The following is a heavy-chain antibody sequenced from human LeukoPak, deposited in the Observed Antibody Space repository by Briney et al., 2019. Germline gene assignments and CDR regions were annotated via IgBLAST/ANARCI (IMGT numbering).Heavy chain of an antibody. D-gene: IGHD5-18*01. CDR3: ARDRVDTAMVTPFWYFDL. Sequence: SETLSLTCTVSGGSISSSSYYWGWIRQPPGKGLEWIGSIYYSGSTYYNPSLKSRVTISVDTSKNQFSLKLSSVTAADTAVYYCARDRVDTAMVTPFWYFDLWGRGTLVTVPS. J-gene: IGHJ2*01. V-gene: IGHV4-39*07. CDR1: GGSISSSSYY. CDR2: IYYSGST.